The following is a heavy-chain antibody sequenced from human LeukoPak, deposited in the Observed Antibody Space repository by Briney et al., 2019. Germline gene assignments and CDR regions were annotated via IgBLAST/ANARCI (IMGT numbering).Heavy chain of an antibody. CDR2: IYHSGST. CDR3: ARDHKGGDGADAFDL. J-gene: IGHJ3*01. Sequence: SGTLSLTCAVSGGSISSSNWWSWVRQPPGKGLEWIGEIYHSGSTNYNPSLKSRVTISVDKSKNQFSLKLSSVTAADTAVYYCARDHKGGDGADAFDLWGHGTMVTVSS. D-gene: IGHD5-24*01. CDR1: GGSISSSNW. V-gene: IGHV4-4*02.